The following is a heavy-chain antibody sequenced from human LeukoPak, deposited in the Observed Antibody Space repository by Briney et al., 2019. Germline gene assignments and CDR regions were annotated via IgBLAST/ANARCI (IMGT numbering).Heavy chain of an antibody. CDR2: IYHSGVT. Sequence: SETLSLTCTVSGASISNYYWSWIRQPPGKGLEWIGHIYHSGVTNYNPSLKSRVAVSVDTSKNQFSLKLSSVTAADTALYYCARVADRGVIGFFDLWGRDTLVTVSS. J-gene: IGHJ2*01. V-gene: IGHV4-59*01. CDR3: ARVADRGVIGFFDL. CDR1: GASISNYY. D-gene: IGHD3-16*02.